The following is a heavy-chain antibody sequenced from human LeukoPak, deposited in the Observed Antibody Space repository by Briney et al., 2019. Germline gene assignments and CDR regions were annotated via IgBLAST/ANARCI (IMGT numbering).Heavy chain of an antibody. CDR2: ISSSSSYI. D-gene: IGHD3-9*01. J-gene: IGHJ3*02. CDR1: GFTFSSYS. Sequence: GESLRLSCAASGFTFSSYSMNWVRQAPGKGLEWVSSISSSSSYIYYAASVNGRFTISRDNAKNSLYLQMNSLRAEDTAVYYCATAYYEDYDILPAYYKTDDAFDIWGQGTMVTVSS. V-gene: IGHV3-21*01. CDR3: ATAYYEDYDILPAYYKTDDAFDI.